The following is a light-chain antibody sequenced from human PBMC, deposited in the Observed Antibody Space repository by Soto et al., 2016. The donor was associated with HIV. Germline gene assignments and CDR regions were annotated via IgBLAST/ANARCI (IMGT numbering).Light chain of an antibody. CDR1: NIGTKS. Sequence: SYELTQPPSVSVAPGKTARITCGGNNIGTKSVHWYQQRPGQAPVLVAYDDRDRPSGIPERFSGSNSGNTATLTISRVEAGDEADYYCQVWDSSSDHYVFGTGTEVTVL. CDR3: QVWDSSSDHYV. V-gene: IGLV3-21*03. CDR2: DDR. J-gene: IGLJ1*01.